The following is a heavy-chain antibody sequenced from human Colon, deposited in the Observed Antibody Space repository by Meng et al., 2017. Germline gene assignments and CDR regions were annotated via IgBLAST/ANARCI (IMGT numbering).Heavy chain of an antibody. CDR3: ARDKGSGTSAEESGFDY. CDR1: GFTFSRYE. Sequence: GESLKISFAASGFTFSRYEMNWVSQTPGTGLEWISYISSSSDYINYADSVKGRFTISRDNAMNSLYLQMNSLRGEDTAVYYCARDKGSGTSAEESGFDYWGQGTAVTVSS. J-gene: IGHJ4*02. CDR2: ISSSSDYI. V-gene: IGHV3-48*03. D-gene: IGHD1-1*01.